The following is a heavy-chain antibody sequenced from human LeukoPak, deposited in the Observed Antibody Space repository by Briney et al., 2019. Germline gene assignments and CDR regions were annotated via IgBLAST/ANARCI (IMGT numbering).Heavy chain of an antibody. J-gene: IGHJ4*02. CDR3: AKDALISFSGAWSQSDY. CDR2: ISYDGGNK. D-gene: IGHD3-16*02. CDR1: GFTFSSYA. Sequence: GGSLRLSCAASGFTFSSYAMHWVRQAPGKGLEWVAVISYDGGNKYYADSVKGRFTISRDNSKNTLFLQMNSLRAEDTAVYYCAKDALISFSGAWSQSDYWGQGTLVTVSS. V-gene: IGHV3-30-3*02.